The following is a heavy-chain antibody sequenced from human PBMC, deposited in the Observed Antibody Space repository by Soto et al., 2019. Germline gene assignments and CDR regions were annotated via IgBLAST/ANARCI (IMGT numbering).Heavy chain of an antibody. CDR3: ARLEGYCSGGSCSTDY. Sequence: LSLTCTVSGGSIGSGGYYWSWIRQHPGKGLEWIGYIYYSGSTYYNPSLKSRVTISVDTSKNQFSLKLSSVTAADTAVYYCARLEGYCSGGSCSTDYWGQGTLVTVSS. D-gene: IGHD2-15*01. CDR1: GGSIGSGGYY. CDR2: IYYSGST. V-gene: IGHV4-31*03. J-gene: IGHJ4*02.